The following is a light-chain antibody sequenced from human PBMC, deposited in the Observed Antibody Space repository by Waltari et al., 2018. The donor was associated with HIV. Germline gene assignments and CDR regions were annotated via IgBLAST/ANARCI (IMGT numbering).Light chain of an antibody. J-gene: IGLJ1*01. CDR1: SSVFGISNY. V-gene: IGLV2-14*01. CDR2: EVI. Sequence: HSALTQPASVSAFPGQSITISCTGTSSVFGISNYVSWYQQHPGNVPKVIISEVISRPSGVSNRFSGSKSGNTASLTISGLQPEDEADYYCSSYTTSYTPNYVFGTGTKVTVL. CDR3: SSYTTSYTPNYV.